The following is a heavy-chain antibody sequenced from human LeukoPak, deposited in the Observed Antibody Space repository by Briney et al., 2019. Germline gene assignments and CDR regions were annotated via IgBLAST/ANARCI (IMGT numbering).Heavy chain of an antibody. CDR3: ARKEYADPRSFNY. V-gene: IGHV4-39*07. Sequence: SETLSLTCTVSGGSISSSSYYWGWIRQPPGKGLEWIGSIYYSGSTYYNPSLKSRVTISLDKSKNQFSLRLSSVTAADTAVYYCARKEYADPRSFNYWGQGTLVTVSS. D-gene: IGHD2-2*01. CDR2: IYYSGST. CDR1: GGSISSSSYY. J-gene: IGHJ4*02.